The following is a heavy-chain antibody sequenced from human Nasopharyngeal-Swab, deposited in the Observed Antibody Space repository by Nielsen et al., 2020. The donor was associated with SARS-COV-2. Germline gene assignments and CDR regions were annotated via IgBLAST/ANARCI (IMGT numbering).Heavy chain of an antibody. Sequence: WVRQAPGQGLEWMGWISAYNGNTNYARKLQGRVTMATDTSTGTAYMELRSLRSDDTAVYYCARAGDRFGELLFFDYWGQGNLVTVSS. CDR2: ISAYNGNT. J-gene: IGHJ4*02. D-gene: IGHD3-10*01. V-gene: IGHV1-18*01. CDR3: ARAGDRFGELLFFDY.